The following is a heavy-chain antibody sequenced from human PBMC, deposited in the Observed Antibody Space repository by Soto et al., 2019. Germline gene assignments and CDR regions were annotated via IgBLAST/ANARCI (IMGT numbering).Heavy chain of an antibody. D-gene: IGHD1-1*01. Sequence: ASVKVSCKASGYTFTTHAMHWVRQAPGQSLEWMGWINGGTGQTKHSQRFQGRVNITRDTSASTAYMDLSSLRSEDTAVYYCARGKGMEENYYYYGLDIWGQGTTVTVSS. V-gene: IGHV1-3*01. J-gene: IGHJ6*02. CDR2: INGGTGQT. CDR1: GYTFTTHA. CDR3: ARGKGMEENYYYYGLDI.